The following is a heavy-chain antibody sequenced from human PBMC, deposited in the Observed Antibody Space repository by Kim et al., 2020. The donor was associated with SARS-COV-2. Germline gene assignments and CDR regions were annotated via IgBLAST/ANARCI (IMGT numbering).Heavy chain of an antibody. V-gene: IGHV1-46*01. Sequence: ASVKVSCKTSGYTFTSYYIHWVRQAPGQGLEWMGIINPSGGSPSYAQKFQGRVTMTRDTSTSTVYMDLSSLRSEDTAVYYCARDRGIVGLTSKKDFEYWGQGTLVTVSS. CDR3: ARDRGIVGLTSKKDFEY. CDR1: GYTFTSYY. CDR2: INPSGGSP. D-gene: IGHD1-26*01. J-gene: IGHJ4*02.